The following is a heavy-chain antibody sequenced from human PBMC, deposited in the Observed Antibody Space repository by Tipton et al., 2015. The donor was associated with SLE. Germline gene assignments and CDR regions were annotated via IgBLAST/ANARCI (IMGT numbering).Heavy chain of an antibody. CDR3: ASDMDYYGMDV. CDR1: GFTFSRYE. V-gene: IGHV3-48*03. J-gene: IGHJ6*01. CDR2: ISDDGGTV. Sequence: SLRLSCAGSGFTFSRYEMSWVRQAPGKGLEWVSYISDDGGTVYYADSVKGRFTISRDNAKNSLYLHMSSLRAEDTAVYYCASDMDYYGMDVWGQGTTVTVSS. D-gene: IGHD2-2*03.